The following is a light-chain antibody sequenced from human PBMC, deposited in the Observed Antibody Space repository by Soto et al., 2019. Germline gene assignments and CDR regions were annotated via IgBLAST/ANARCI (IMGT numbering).Light chain of an antibody. V-gene: IGKV1-5*03. Sequence: DIQMTQSPSTLSASVGDRVTITCRASQSISSWLAWYQQKPGKAPKLLIYKASSLESEVPSRFSGSGSGTEFTLTISSLQPDDFATYYCQQYNSPRTFGQGTKVEIK. CDR2: KAS. CDR1: QSISSW. J-gene: IGKJ1*01. CDR3: QQYNSPRT.